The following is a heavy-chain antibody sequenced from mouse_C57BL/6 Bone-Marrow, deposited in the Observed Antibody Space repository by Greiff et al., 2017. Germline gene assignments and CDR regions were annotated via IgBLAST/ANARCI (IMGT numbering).Heavy chain of an antibody. D-gene: IGHD2-5*01. CDR1: GFSLTSYG. J-gene: IGHJ2*01. V-gene: IGHV2-2*01. Sequence: VKLVESGPGLVQPSQSLSITCTVSGFSLTSYGVHWVRQSPGKGLEWLGVIWSGGSTDYNAAFISRLSISKDNSKSQVFFKMNSLQADDTAIYYCARNWHYSNPYYFDYWGQGTTLTVSS. CDR3: ARNWHYSNPYYFDY. CDR2: IWSGGST.